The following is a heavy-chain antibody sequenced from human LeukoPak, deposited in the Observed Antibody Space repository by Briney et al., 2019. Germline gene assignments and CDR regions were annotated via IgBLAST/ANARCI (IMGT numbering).Heavy chain of an antibody. CDR3: ARVGSTSPWYYYYMDV. CDR1: GFTFSSYA. J-gene: IGHJ6*03. D-gene: IGHD2-2*01. V-gene: IGHV3-30-3*01. CDR2: ISYDGSNK. Sequence: GGSLRLSCAASGFTFSSYAMHWVRQAPGKGLEWVAVISYDGSNKYYADSVKGRFTISRDNSKNTLYLQMNSLRAEDTAVYYCARVGSTSPWYYYYMDVWGKGTTVTVSS.